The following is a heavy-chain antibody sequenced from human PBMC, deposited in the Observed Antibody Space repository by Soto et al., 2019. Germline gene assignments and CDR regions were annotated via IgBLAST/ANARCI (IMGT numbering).Heavy chain of an antibody. J-gene: IGHJ4*02. Sequence: GGSLRLSCASSVFTFRSFAMTWVRHSPGKGLEWLSAISGSGAITYYADSVKGRFTISRDDSKNTLYLQMNSLRADDTAVYYCAKGAIRDQYYFEYLGQGSLGTVSS. CDR1: VFTFRSFA. D-gene: IGHD2-2*01. CDR2: ISGSGAIT. V-gene: IGHV3-23*01. CDR3: AKGAIRDQYYFEY.